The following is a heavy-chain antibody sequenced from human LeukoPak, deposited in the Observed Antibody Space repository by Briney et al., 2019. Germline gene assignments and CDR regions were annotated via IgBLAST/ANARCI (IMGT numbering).Heavy chain of an antibody. Sequence: SETLSLTCTVSGGSISSYYWSWIRQPAGKGLEWIGRIYTSGSTNYNPSLKSRVTMSVDTSKNQFSLKLSSVTAADTAVYYCARGARAIFGVVIMEKWSDPWGQGTLVTVSS. D-gene: IGHD3-3*01. CDR1: GGSISSYY. V-gene: IGHV4-4*07. CDR3: ARGARAIFGVVIMEKWSDP. CDR2: IYTSGST. J-gene: IGHJ5*02.